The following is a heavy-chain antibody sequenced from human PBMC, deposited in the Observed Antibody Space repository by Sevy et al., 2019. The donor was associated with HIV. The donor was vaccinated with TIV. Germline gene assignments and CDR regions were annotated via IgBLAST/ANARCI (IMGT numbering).Heavy chain of an antibody. D-gene: IGHD6-19*01. Sequence: GGSLRLSCAASGFTFSSYAMHWVRQAPGKGLEWVAVISYDGSNKYYADSVKGRFTISRDNSKNTLYLQMNSLRAEDTAVYYCVRGGVAGPGFFSYWGQGTLVTVSS. V-gene: IGHV3-30-3*01. J-gene: IGHJ4*02. CDR2: ISYDGSNK. CDR3: VRGGVAGPGFFSY. CDR1: GFTFSSYA.